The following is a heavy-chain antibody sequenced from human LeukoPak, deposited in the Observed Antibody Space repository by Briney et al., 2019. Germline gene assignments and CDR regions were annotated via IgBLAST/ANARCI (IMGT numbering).Heavy chain of an antibody. J-gene: IGHJ6*02. CDR1: GFTFSSYS. Sequence: GGSLRLSCAASGFTFSSYSMNWVRQAPGKGLEWVSSISSSSSYIYYADSVKGRFTISRDNAKNSLYLQMNSLRAEDTAVYYCARDPPYSSGWYGRGYGMDVWGQGTTVTVSS. D-gene: IGHD6-19*01. CDR3: ARDPPYSSGWYGRGYGMDV. CDR2: ISSSSSYI. V-gene: IGHV3-21*01.